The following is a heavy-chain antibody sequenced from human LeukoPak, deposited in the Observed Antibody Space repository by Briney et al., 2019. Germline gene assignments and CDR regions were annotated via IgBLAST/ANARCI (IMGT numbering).Heavy chain of an antibody. CDR3: VKDSGSYYFDY. CDR1: GFTFSSYA. CDR2: ISVSGTT. D-gene: IGHD1-26*01. J-gene: IGHJ4*02. Sequence: PGGSLRLSCAASGFTFSSYAMAWVRQAPGKGLEWVSGISVSGTTYYADSVKGRATISRDNSKNTLYLQMNSLRAEDTAVYYCVKDSGSYYFDYWGQGTLVTVSS. V-gene: IGHV3-23*01.